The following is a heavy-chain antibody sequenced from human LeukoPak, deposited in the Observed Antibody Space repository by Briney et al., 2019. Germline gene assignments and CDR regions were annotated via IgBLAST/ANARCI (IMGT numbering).Heavy chain of an antibody. D-gene: IGHD3-3*01. Sequence: ASVKVSCKASGYTFTGYYVHWVRQAPGQGLEWMGWINPNTGGTHYAQNFQGRVTMTRDTSVSTAYMEPNRLTSDDTAVYYCAIEDMEMLSVDWFDPWGQGTLVTVSS. CDR3: AIEDMEMLSVDWFDP. CDR2: INPNTGGT. CDR1: GYTFTGYY. V-gene: IGHV1-2*02. J-gene: IGHJ5*02.